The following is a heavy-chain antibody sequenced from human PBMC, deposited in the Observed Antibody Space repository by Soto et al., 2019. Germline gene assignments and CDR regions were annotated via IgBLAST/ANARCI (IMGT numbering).Heavy chain of an antibody. CDR1: GFTFSNHW. V-gene: IGHV3-7*03. D-gene: IGHD3-16*01. CDR2: IKADGREK. Sequence: EVYLVESGGGLIQPGGSLRLSCVGSGFTFSNHWMNWVRQAPGQGLEWVANIKADGREKYYVDSVKGRFTISRDNAKNALYLQMNSLRAEDTDVYYCARARGVDYWGQGTQVTVSS. CDR3: ARARGVDY. J-gene: IGHJ4*02.